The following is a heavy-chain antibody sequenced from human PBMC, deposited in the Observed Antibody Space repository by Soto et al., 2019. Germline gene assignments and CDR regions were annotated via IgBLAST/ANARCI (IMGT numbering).Heavy chain of an antibody. V-gene: IGHV1-8*02. J-gene: IGHJ5*02. CDR2: MNPGSGDT. CDR1: GSTYTNND. D-gene: IGHD5-18*01. CDR3: ARMESFGSLNWFDP. Sequence: ASVKLSIKASGSTYTNNDCSWVRQDTGQGLEWMGWMNPGSGDTGYAQKFQGRVTMTRDISIATAYMELNSLTSEDTAIYYCARMESFGSLNWFDPWGQGTLVTVSS.